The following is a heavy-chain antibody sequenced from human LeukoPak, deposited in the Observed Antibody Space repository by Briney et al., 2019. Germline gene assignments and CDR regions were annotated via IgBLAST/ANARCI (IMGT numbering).Heavy chain of an antibody. CDR1: GYRFTSYW. J-gene: IGHJ6*02. CDR3: ARLDEYGSGTRLYYFYGMDV. D-gene: IGHD3-10*01. CDR2: IYPGDSDT. V-gene: IGHV5-51*01. Sequence: GESLKISCKCSGYRFTSYWIGWVRQMPGKGLEWMGIIYPGDSDTRYSPSFQGQVTISADKSISTAYLQWSSLKASDTAMYYCARLDEYGSGTRLYYFYGMDVWGQGTTVTVSS.